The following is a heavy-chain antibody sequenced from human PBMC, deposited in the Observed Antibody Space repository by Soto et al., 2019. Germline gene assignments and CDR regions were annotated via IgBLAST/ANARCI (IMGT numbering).Heavy chain of an antibody. CDR1: GFTFNNYN. V-gene: IGHV3-48*01. Sequence: GGSLRLSCAASGFTFNNYNINWVRQAPGKGLEWVSYITSNSGTIYYADSVKGRFTVSRDNAKKSLYLQMNGLRAEDTAVYYCARLPLLWFGDRHPGDDAFDIWGQGTMVTVSS. J-gene: IGHJ3*02. D-gene: IGHD3-10*01. CDR2: ITSNSGTI. CDR3: ARLPLLWFGDRHPGDDAFDI.